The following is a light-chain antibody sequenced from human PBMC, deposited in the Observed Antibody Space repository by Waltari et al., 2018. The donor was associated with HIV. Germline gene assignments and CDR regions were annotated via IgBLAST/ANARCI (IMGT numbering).Light chain of an antibody. CDR2: DAS. V-gene: IGKV3-11*01. CDR1: EDLEHF. Sequence: EIVLTQSPAIPSLSPGERATLSCSASEDLEHFLVWYQQKPGQAPRPVIYDASKRASDIPTRFTGSGFGTDFTLTIDSLEAEDFALYFCQQRRAFPPTFGGGSKVE. J-gene: IGKJ4*01. CDR3: QQRRAFPPT.